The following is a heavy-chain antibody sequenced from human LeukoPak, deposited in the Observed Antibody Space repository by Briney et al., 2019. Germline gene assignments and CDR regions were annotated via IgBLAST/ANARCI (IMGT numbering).Heavy chain of an antibody. Sequence: SETLSLTCTVSGYFISGGYYWGWIRQPPGKGLEWIGYIYYSGSTNYSPSLKSRVTMSVDTSKNQFSLKLSSMTAADTAVYYCARGYFDWPFDYWGQGNLVTVSS. V-gene: IGHV4-61*08. J-gene: IGHJ4*02. CDR2: IYYSGST. CDR1: GYFISGGYY. CDR3: ARGYFDWPFDY. D-gene: IGHD3-9*01.